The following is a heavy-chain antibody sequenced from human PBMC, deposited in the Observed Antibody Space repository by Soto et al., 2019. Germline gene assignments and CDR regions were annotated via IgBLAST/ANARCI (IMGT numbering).Heavy chain of an antibody. V-gene: IGHV3-43*01. J-gene: IGHJ6*02. CDR2: ISWDGGST. CDR3: AKDIMGAYSSSPYYYYDGMDV. Sequence: EVQLVESGGVVVQPGGSLRLSCAASGFTFNDYTMHWVRQAPGKGLEWVSLISWDGGSTYYADSVKGRFTISRDNSKNSLYLQMNSLRTEDTALYYCAKDIMGAYSSSPYYYYDGMDVWGQGTTVTVSS. CDR1: GFTFNDYT. D-gene: IGHD6-6*01.